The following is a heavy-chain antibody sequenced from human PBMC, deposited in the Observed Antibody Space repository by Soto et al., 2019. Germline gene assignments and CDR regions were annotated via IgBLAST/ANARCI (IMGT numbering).Heavy chain of an antibody. J-gene: IGHJ5*02. CDR1: GFTFSSYW. Sequence: GGSLRLSCAASGFTFSSYWMSWVRQAPGKGLEWVANIKQDGSEKYYVDSVKGRFTISRDNAKNSLYLQMNSLRAEDTAVYYCARVPYDYVWGSYRYSPHWFDPWGQGTLVTVSS. CDR3: ARVPYDYVWGSYRYSPHWFDP. V-gene: IGHV3-7*01. D-gene: IGHD3-16*02. CDR2: IKQDGSEK.